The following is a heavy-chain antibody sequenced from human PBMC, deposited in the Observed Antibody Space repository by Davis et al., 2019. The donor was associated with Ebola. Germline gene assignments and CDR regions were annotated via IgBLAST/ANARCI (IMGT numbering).Heavy chain of an antibody. CDR3: AKDTSNIWFDI. V-gene: IGHV3-23*01. J-gene: IGHJ3*02. CDR1: GFIFRSYV. CDR2: GTSADT. D-gene: IGHD1-26*01. Sequence: GESLKISCAASGFIFRSYVMSWVRQAPGKGLEWVSTYGTSADTYYADSVKGRFTISRDNSKNTLYLQMNGLRVEDTAIYYCAKDTSNIWFDIWGQGTNVTVSS.